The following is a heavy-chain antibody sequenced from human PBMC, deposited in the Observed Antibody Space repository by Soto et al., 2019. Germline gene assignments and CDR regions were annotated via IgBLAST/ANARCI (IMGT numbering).Heavy chain of an antibody. Sequence: GSLRLSCAASGFTFSSYGMHWVRQAPGKGLEWVAVIWYDGSNKYYADSVKGRFTISRDNSKNSLTLQMSGLRAEDTAVYYCARGSTSWYFDFWGQGTLVTVSS. CDR2: IWYDGSNK. J-gene: IGHJ4*02. CDR1: GFTFSSYG. V-gene: IGHV3-33*01. CDR3: ARGSTSWYFDF. D-gene: IGHD2-2*01.